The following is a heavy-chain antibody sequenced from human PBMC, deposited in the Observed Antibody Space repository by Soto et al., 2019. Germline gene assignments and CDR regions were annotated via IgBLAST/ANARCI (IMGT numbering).Heavy chain of an antibody. Sequence: QVQLVESGGGVVQPGRSLRLSCAASGFTFSSYGMHWVRQAPGKGLEWVAVISYDGSNKYYADSVKGRFTISRDNSKNTLYMQMNSLRAEDTAVYYCAKGGEAALDYWGEGTLVTVS. CDR2: ISYDGSNK. J-gene: IGHJ4*02. D-gene: IGHD3-16*01. V-gene: IGHV3-30*18. CDR1: GFTFSSYG. CDR3: AKGGEAALDY.